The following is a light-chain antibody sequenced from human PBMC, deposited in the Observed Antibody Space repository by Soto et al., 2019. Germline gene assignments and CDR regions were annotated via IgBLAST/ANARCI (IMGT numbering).Light chain of an antibody. CDR3: SSYTTSRSYV. CDR2: DVN. Sequence: QSALTQPASVSGSPGQSITISCTGTSSDVGAFNYVSWYQQHPGKAPKLMVYDVNNRPSGVSNRFSGSKFGNTASLTISGLQAEDEADYYCSSYTTSRSYVFGGGTKLTV. V-gene: IGLV2-14*01. J-gene: IGLJ1*01. CDR1: SSDVGAFNY.